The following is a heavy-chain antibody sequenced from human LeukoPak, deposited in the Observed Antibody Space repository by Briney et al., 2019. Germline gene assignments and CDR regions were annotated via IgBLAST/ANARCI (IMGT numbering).Heavy chain of an antibody. CDR2: IYHSGST. V-gene: IGHV4-31*03. CDR3: ARDGYCGGDCYSGIFDI. D-gene: IGHD2-21*02. CDR1: GGSISSGGYY. J-gene: IGHJ3*02. Sequence: SETLSLTCTVSGGSISSGGYYWSWIRQHPGKGLEWIGEIYHSGSTNYNPSLKSRVAISVDTSKNQFSLKLSSVTAADTAVYYCARDGYCGGDCYSGIFDIWGQGTMVTVSS.